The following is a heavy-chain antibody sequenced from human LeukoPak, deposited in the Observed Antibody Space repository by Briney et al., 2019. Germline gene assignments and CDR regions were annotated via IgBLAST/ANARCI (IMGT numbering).Heavy chain of an antibody. CDR2: FIPIFGTA. Sequence: SVTVSCKASGGTFSSYAISWVRQAPGQGLEWMGGFIPIFGTANYAQKFQGRVTITTDESTSTAYMELSSLRSEDTAVYYCARLRKSDYDFLTGYSRGLEYWGQGILVTVSS. V-gene: IGHV1-69*05. J-gene: IGHJ4*02. CDR1: GGTFSSYA. CDR3: ARLRKSDYDFLTGYSRGLEY. D-gene: IGHD3-9*01.